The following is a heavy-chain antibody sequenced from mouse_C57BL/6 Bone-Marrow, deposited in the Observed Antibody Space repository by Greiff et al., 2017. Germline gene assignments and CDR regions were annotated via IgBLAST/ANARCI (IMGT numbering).Heavy chain of an antibody. V-gene: IGHV5-9-1*02. Sequence: EVHLVESGEGLVKPGGSLKLSCAASGFTFSSYAMSWVRQTPEKRLEWVAYISSGGDYIYYADTVKGGFTISRDNARNTLYLQMSSLKSEDTAMYYCTRGKFPRYDVGDAMDYWGQGTSVTVSS. D-gene: IGHD2-12*01. CDR1: GFTFSSYA. CDR2: ISSGGDYI. J-gene: IGHJ4*01. CDR3: TRGKFPRYDVGDAMDY.